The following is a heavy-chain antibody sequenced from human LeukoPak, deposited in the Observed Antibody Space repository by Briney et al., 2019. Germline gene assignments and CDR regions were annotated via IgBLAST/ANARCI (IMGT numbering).Heavy chain of an antibody. V-gene: IGHV3-23*01. CDR3: AKDHPFDHYYATSGYFLY. J-gene: IGHJ4*02. D-gene: IGHD3-22*01. CDR2: VSGSGSGT. CDR1: GFTFSSYA. Sequence: PGGSLRLSCVASGFTFSSYAMAWVRQAPGRGLEWVSSVSGSGSGTYYADSVKGRFTISRDNSKNTVYLQMNSLRADDTAVYYCAKDHPFDHYYATSGYFLYWGQGTLVTVSS.